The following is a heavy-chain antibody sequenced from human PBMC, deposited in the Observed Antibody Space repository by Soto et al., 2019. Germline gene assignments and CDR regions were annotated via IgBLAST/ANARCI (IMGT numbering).Heavy chain of an antibody. J-gene: IGHJ6*03. CDR1: GYTFTSYG. V-gene: IGHV1-18*01. CDR2: ISAYNGNT. CDR3: ARTYYDFWSGYPPSYYYYMDV. Sequence: QVQLVQSGAEVKKPGASVKVSCKASGYTFTSYGISWVRQAPGQGLEWMGWISAYNGNTNYAQKLQGRVTMTTDTSTSTAYMGLRSLRSDDTAVYYCARTYYDFWSGYPPSYYYYMDVWGKGTTVTVSS. D-gene: IGHD3-3*01.